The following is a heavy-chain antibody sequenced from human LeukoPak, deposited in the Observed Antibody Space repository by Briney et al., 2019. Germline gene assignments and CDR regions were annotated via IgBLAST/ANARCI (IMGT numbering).Heavy chain of an antibody. CDR2: IYYSGST. D-gene: IGHD6-6*01. CDR1: GGSISSYY. J-gene: IGHJ6*02. V-gene: IGHV4-59*01. Sequence: SETLSLTCTVSGGSISSYYWSWIRQPPGKGLEWIGYIYYSGSTNYNPSLKSRVTISVDTSKNQFSLKLSSVTAADTAVYYCARVPHSSSYYGMGVWGQGTTVTVSS. CDR3: ARVPHSSSYYGMGV.